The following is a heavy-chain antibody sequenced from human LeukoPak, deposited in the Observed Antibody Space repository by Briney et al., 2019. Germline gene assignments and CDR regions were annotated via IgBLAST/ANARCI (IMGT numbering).Heavy chain of an antibody. CDR3: ARHAYPYQARVAFDI. Sequence: PSETLSLTCIVSGGSISSISSNNYHWGWIRQPPGKGLEWIGSIYYSGSTYYNPSLKSRVTISVDTSKNQFSLKLSSVTAADTAVYYCARHAYPYQARVAFDIWGQGTMVTVSS. J-gene: IGHJ3*02. CDR2: IYYSGST. CDR1: GGSISSISSNNYH. V-gene: IGHV4-39*01. D-gene: IGHD2-2*01.